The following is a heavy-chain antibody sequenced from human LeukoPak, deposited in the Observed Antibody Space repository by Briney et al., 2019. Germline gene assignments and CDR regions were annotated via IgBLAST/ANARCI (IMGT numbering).Heavy chain of an antibody. CDR1: GFPFSSYS. V-gene: IGHV3-21*01. CDR3: ARDTVSDAFDI. Sequence: GGSLRLSFAASGFPFSSYSMNWVRPAPGKGLEWVSSISSSSSYIYYADSVKGRFTISRDNAKNSLYLQMNSLRAEDTAVYYCARDTVSDAFDIWGQGTMVTVSS. D-gene: IGHD5/OR15-5a*01. J-gene: IGHJ3*02. CDR2: ISSSSSYI.